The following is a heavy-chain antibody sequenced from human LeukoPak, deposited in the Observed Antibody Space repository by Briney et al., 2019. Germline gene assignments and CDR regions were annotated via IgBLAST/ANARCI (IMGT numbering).Heavy chain of an antibody. J-gene: IGHJ4*02. Sequence: GGSLRLSCAASGFTFSSYGMHWVRQAPGKGLEWVAFTRYDGSNKYYADSVKGRFTISRDNSKNTLYLQMNSPRAEDTAVYYCAKDWTIRGVIISLDYWGQGTLVTVSS. V-gene: IGHV3-30*02. CDR2: TRYDGSNK. CDR3: AKDWTIRGVIISLDY. CDR1: GFTFSSYG. D-gene: IGHD3-10*01.